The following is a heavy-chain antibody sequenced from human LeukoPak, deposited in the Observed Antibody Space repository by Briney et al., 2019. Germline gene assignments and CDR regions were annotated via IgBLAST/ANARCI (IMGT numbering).Heavy chain of an antibody. V-gene: IGHV3-30*18. CDR1: GFTFGSYG. CDR3: AKDYYDILTGYYGPDY. D-gene: IGHD3-9*01. Sequence: GRSLRLSCAASGFTFGSYGMHWVRQAPGKGLEWVAVISYDGSNKYYADSVKGRFTISRDNSKNTLYLQMNSLRAEDTAVYYCAKDYYDILTGYYGPDYWGQGTLVTVSS. J-gene: IGHJ4*02. CDR2: ISYDGSNK.